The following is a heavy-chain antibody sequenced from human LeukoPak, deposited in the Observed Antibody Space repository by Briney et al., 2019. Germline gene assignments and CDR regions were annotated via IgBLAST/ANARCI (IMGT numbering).Heavy chain of an antibody. CDR1: GGSFSGYY. D-gene: IGHD6-19*01. CDR3: ARHPPTPVAGTGRAFDI. Sequence: SETLSLTCAVYGGSFSGYYWSWIRQPPGKGLEWIGEINHSGSTNYNPSLKSRVTISVDTSKNQFSLKLSSVTAADTAVYYCARHPPTPVAGTGRAFDIWGQGTMVTVSS. J-gene: IGHJ3*02. V-gene: IGHV4-34*01. CDR2: INHSGST.